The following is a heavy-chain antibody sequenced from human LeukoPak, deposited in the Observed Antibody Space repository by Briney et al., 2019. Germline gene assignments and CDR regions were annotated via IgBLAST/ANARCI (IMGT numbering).Heavy chain of an antibody. D-gene: IGHD5-18*01. CDR2: IYPGDSDT. CDR3: ARQVVDTAMALDY. J-gene: IGHJ4*02. V-gene: IGHV5-51*01. Sequence: GASLKISCKGSGNSFTSYWIGWVRQLPGKGLEWMGIIYPGDSDTRYSPSFQGEVTISADKSISTAYLQWSSLKASDTAMYYCARQVVDTAMALDYWGQGTLVTVSS. CDR1: GNSFTSYW.